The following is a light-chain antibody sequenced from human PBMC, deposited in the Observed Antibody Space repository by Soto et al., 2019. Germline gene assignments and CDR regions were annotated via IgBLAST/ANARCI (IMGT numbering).Light chain of an antibody. Sequence: TKYTATLPVSPGERATLSCRAGQSVSSRYLAWYHQRPGQAPRLLIYGAYSRATGIPDRFSGSGSGTDFTLTISRLEPEDFAVYYCQQYGSSLCTFGQGTNVDTK. CDR3: QQYGSSLCT. CDR2: GAY. V-gene: IGKV3-20*01. CDR1: QSVSSRY. J-gene: IGKJ1*01.